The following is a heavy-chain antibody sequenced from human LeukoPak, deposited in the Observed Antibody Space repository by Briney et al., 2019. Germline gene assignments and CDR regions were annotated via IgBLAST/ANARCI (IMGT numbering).Heavy chain of an antibody. CDR2: ISSNSRYI. CDR1: GFTFSTYS. CDR3: ARVAEAAAFDS. V-gene: IGHV3-21*06. J-gene: IGHJ4*02. Sequence: GGSLRFSCAASGFTFSTYSMNWVRKAPGKGLEWVSSISSNSRYIYYADSMRGRFTISRDNAKNSLYLQMNSLKPEDTAVYYCARVAEAAAFDSWGQGTLVTVSS. D-gene: IGHD6-13*01.